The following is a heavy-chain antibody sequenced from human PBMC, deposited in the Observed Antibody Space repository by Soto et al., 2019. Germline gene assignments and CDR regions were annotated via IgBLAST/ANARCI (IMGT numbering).Heavy chain of an antibody. D-gene: IGHD6-19*01. CDR2: INPNSGGI. Sequence: KRQGASVKVSCKASGYTFTGYYMHWERQDPGQGLEGMGWINPNSGGINYAYLFLGWVTMTSFTSFSTAYMYLCRLRSDDTAVYYCARGLGAVAATDFDYWGQGTLVTVSS. CDR1: GYTFTGYY. V-gene: IGHV1-2*04. J-gene: IGHJ4*02. CDR3: ARGLGAVAATDFDY.